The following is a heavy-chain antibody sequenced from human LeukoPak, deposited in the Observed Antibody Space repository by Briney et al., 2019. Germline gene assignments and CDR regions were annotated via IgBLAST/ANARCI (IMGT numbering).Heavy chain of an antibody. D-gene: IGHD2-2*01. V-gene: IGHV4-59*01. CDR2: IYYSGST. J-gene: IGHJ4*02. CDR1: GGSISSNY. Sequence: SETLSLTCTVSGGSISSNYWSWTRQRPGKGLEWIGYIYYSGSTNYNPSLKSRVTISVDTSKNQFSLKLSSVTAADTAVYYCARADCSSTSCYWGPLFDYWGQGTLVTVSS. CDR3: ARADCSSTSCYWGPLFDY.